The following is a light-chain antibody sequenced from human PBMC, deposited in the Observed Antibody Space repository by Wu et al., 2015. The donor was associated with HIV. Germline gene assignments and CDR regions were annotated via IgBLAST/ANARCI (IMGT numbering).Light chain of an antibody. CDR1: QSIGNY. CDR3: QHYDNSPQVT. J-gene: IGKJ4*01. CDR2: DTS. V-gene: IGKV3-11*01. Sequence: EIVLTQSPATLSLSPGDRATLSCRASQSIGNYLAWYQQKPGQTPRLLFFDTSNRATGIPPRFSGRGSGTDFTLTISSLESEDFTVYYCQHYDNSPQVTFGGGTKVEIK.